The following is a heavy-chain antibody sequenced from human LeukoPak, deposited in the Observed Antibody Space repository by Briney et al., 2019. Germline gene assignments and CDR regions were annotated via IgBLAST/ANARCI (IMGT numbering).Heavy chain of an antibody. D-gene: IGHD3-3*01. Sequence: GALRLSCAASGFTFSSYTMNWVRQAPGKGLEWVSYISSSGSAIYYADSVKGRFTISRDNAKNSLYLQMNSLRDDDTAVYYCARAPSRDFWSGYSASASAIDTNWFDPWGQGTLVTVSS. J-gene: IGHJ5*02. CDR1: GFTFSSYT. V-gene: IGHV3-48*02. CDR2: ISSSGSAI. CDR3: ARAPSRDFWSGYSASASAIDTNWFDP.